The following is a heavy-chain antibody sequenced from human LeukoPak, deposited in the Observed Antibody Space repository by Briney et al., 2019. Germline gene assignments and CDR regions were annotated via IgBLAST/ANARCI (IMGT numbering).Heavy chain of an antibody. V-gene: IGHV4-30-2*01. Sequence: SQTLSLTCAVSGGSISSGGYSWSWIRQPPGKGLEWIGYIYHSGSTYYNPSLKSRVTISVDRSKNQFSLKLSSVTAADTAVYYCARAGSGYDYSYYHYGMDVWGKGTTVTVSS. D-gene: IGHD5-12*01. CDR2: IYHSGST. CDR1: GGSISSGGYS. CDR3: ARAGSGYDYSYYHYGMDV. J-gene: IGHJ6*04.